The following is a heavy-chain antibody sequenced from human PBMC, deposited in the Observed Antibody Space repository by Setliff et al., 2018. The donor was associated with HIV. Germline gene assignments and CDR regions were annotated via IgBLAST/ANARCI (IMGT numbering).Heavy chain of an antibody. Sequence: FTSYYIHWVRQAPGQGLEWMGIVIPSTGDTNYAQNFQGRVTMTRDTSTNTVYMDLSSLKSEDTAVYYCVREARGGYFDYWGQGTLVTVSS. CDR1: FTSYY. CDR3: VREARGGYFDY. J-gene: IGHJ4*02. V-gene: IGHV1-46*01. CDR2: VIPSTGDT. D-gene: IGHD2-15*01.